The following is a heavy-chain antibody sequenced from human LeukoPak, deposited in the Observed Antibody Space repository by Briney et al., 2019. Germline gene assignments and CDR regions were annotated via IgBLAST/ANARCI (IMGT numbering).Heavy chain of an antibody. CDR2: IRGSGEST. V-gene: IGHV3-23*01. J-gene: IGHJ4*02. CDR3: AKIAYDGSARYLDY. D-gene: IGHD3-22*01. Sequence: GGSLRLSCAASGFIFNTYAMSWDRQAPGKGLEWVSTIRGSGESTPYADSVKGRFTISRDNSKITLYLQMNSLRAEDTAVYYCAKIAYDGSARYLDYWGQGTLVTVSS. CDR1: GFIFNTYA.